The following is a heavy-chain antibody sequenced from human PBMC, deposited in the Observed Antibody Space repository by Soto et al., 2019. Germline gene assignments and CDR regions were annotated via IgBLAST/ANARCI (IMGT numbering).Heavy chain of an antibody. CDR3: AREQNYGSGSYDY. CDR2: ISYAERNK. J-gene: IGHJ4*02. D-gene: IGHD3-10*01. V-gene: IGHV3-30*04. CDR1: GFTFSTYT. Sequence: QVQLVESGGGVVQPGRSLRLSCAASGFTFSTYTLHWVRQAPGKGLEWVALISYAERNKYYADSVKGRFTISRENSQNTRYLQMNSRRGDDTAVYYCAREQNYGSGSYDYWGQGTLVTVSS.